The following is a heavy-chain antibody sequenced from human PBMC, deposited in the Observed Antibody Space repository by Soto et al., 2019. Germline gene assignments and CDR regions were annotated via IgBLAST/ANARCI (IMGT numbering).Heavy chain of an antibody. Sequence: ASVKVSCKASGGTFSSDAVSWVRQAPGQGLEWMGGLIPILGTTHYAQKFQGRVTITADESTNTAYMELSSLRSDDTAVYYCARASGYVSGWYHDYWGQGTRVTVSS. CDR1: GGTFSSDA. D-gene: IGHD6-19*01. CDR2: LIPILGTT. J-gene: IGHJ4*02. CDR3: ARASGYVSGWYHDY. V-gene: IGHV1-69*13.